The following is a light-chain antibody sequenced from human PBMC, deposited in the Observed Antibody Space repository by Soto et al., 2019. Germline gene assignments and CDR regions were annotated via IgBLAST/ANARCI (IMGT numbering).Light chain of an antibody. CDR3: QQSYSTSIT. CDR1: QSISSY. CDR2: AAS. V-gene: IGKV1-39*01. Sequence: DIQMTQSPSSLSASVGDRVTITCRASQSISSYLNWYQQKPGKAPKLLIYAASSLQSGVPSRFSGSGSGTDFTHTISSLQPEDFATYYCQQSYSTSITFGQGTQLEIK. J-gene: IGKJ5*01.